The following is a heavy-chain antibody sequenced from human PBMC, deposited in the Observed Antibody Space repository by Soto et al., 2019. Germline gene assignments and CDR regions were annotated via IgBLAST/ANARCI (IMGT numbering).Heavy chain of an antibody. CDR3: AKDSEMTTYGMDV. V-gene: IGHV3-9*01. CDR1: GFTFSSYS. J-gene: IGHJ6*02. D-gene: IGHD4-4*01. CDR2: ISWNSGSI. Sequence: GGSLRLSYAASGFTFSSYSMHWVRQAPGKGLEWVSGISWNSGSIGYADSVKGRFTISRDNAKNSLYLQMNSLRAEDTALYYCAKDSEMTTYGMDVWGQGTTVTVSS.